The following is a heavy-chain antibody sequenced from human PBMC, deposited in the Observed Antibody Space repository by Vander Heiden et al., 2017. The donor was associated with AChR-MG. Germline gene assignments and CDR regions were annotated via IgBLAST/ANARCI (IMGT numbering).Heavy chain of an antibody. V-gene: IGHV1-46*03. CDR1: GFTFTNYH. CDR3: ARELTGSFYFDF. D-gene: IGHD1-26*01. Sequence: QVQLVQSGAEVKKPGASLKVSCKTSGFTFTNYHMHWVRQAPGQGLGWVGTINPSLDSTNYAQKFQGRVRMTRDTSTKTVYMDMTSLRPEDTAVYFCARELTGSFYFDFWGQGSLVTVSS. CDR2: INPSLDST. J-gene: IGHJ4*02.